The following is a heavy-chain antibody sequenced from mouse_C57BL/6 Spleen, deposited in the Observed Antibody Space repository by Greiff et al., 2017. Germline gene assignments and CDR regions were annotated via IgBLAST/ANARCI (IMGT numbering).Heavy chain of an antibody. CDR1: GFTFSSYT. CDR2: ISGGGGNT. CDR3: ESHPGYYGNYVWYFDV. Sequence: EVHLVESGGGLVKPGGSLKLSCAASGFTFSSYTMSWVRQTPEKRLEWVATISGGGGNTYYPDSVKGRFTISRDNAKNTLYLQMSRLRSEDTALYDWESHPGYYGNYVWYFDVWGTGTTVTVSS. D-gene: IGHD2-1*01. V-gene: IGHV5-9*01. J-gene: IGHJ1*03.